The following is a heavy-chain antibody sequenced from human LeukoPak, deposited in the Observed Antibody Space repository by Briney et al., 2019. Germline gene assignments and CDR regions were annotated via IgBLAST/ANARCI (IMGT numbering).Heavy chain of an antibody. V-gene: IGHV3-53*01. J-gene: IGHJ4*02. CDR2: IHRDDKT. CDR3: AREVISTPSYFDY. D-gene: IGHD2-2*01. Sequence: GGSLRLSCAASGFTVSSSFIYWVRRAPGKWLEWVSFIHRDDKTYYADSVKGRFTMSRDSSKNTLYLQMNSLGADDTAVYYCAREVISTPSYFDYWGQGILVTVSS. CDR1: GFTVSSSF.